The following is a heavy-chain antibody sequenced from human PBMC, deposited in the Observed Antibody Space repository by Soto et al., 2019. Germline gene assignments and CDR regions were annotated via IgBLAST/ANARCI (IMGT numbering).Heavy chain of an antibody. J-gene: IGHJ6*03. CDR1: GYIFTNYG. Sequence: QVQLVQSGAEVKKAGASVKVSCKASGYIFTNYGISWVRQAPGQGLEWMGWISAYNGDTNYAQNLQGRVTMTADTSTTTVYMELMSLRSDDTAVYYCAKALDPPPAPIPYGPYYMDVWGKGTTVTVSS. D-gene: IGHD2-2*01. CDR3: AKALDPPPAPIPYGPYYMDV. V-gene: IGHV1-18*01. CDR2: ISAYNGDT.